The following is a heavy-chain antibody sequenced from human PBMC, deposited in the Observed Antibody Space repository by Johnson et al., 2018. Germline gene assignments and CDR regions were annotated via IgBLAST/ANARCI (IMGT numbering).Heavy chain of an antibody. CDR2: ILYDGSNK. Sequence: VQLVETGGGVVQPGRSLRLSCAASGITFSTYAMHWVRLAPGKGLQWVAVILYDGSNKYYADSVKGRFSISRDTSKNTLFLQMNSLRAEDTALYYCARGINAYYYYGMDVWGQGTTVTVSS. J-gene: IGHJ6*02. CDR1: GITFSTYA. V-gene: IGHV3-30*03. D-gene: IGHD2-8*01. CDR3: ARGINAYYYYGMDV.